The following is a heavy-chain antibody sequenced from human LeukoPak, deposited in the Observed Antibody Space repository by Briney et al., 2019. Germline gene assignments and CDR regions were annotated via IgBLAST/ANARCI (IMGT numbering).Heavy chain of an antibody. Sequence: GGSLRLSCAASGFTFSSYAMSWVRQAPGKGLEGVSAISGSGGSTYYPDSGKGRFTISRDNSKNTLYLQMNSLRAEDTAVYYCAKERDYYYGMDVWGQGTTVTVSS. V-gene: IGHV3-23*01. CDR3: AKERDYYYGMDV. CDR1: GFTFSSYA. J-gene: IGHJ6*02. CDR2: ISGSGGST.